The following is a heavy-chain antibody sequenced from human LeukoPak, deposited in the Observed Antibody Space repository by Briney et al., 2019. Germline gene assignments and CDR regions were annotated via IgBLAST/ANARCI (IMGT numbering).Heavy chain of an antibody. CDR3: ATYDSSDSDAFDI. V-gene: IGHV3-21*01. J-gene: IGHJ3*02. D-gene: IGHD3-22*01. Sequence: PGGSLRLSCAASGFTFTSYSMNWVRQAPGKGLEWVSSISSSSYIYYADSVKGRFTISRDNAKNSLYLQMNSLRAEDTAVYYCATYDSSDSDAFDIWGQGTMVTVSS. CDR2: ISSSSYI. CDR1: GFTFTSYS.